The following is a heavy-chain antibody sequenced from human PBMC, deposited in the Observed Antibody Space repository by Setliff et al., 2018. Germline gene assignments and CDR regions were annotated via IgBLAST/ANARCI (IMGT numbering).Heavy chain of an antibody. Sequence: GASVKVSCKASGYTFTSYGFSWVRQAPGQGLEWMGWISGYNGNTNYAQKVQGRVTMTTDTSTGTIYTELRSLRADDTAVYYCSRFGLYYEAVYGGGDYYYYGMDVWGQGTTVTVSS. V-gene: IGHV1-18*01. CDR1: GYTFTSYG. J-gene: IGHJ6*02. D-gene: IGHD3-16*01. CDR3: SRFGLYYEAVYGGGDYYYYGMDV. CDR2: ISGYNGNT.